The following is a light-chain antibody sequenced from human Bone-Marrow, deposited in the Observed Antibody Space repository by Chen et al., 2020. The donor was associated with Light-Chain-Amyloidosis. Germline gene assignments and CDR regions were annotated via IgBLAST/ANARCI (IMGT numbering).Light chain of an antibody. J-gene: IGLJ3*02. V-gene: IGLV2-14*01. Sequence: QSALTQPASVSGSPGQSITLSCTGTSSDVGGYNLVSWYQQYPGKAPKLMLYEVSNRPSAVSTRFSGSKSGHTASLTISGLQAEDEADYYCISHTSSGTLGVFGGGTKLTVL. CDR3: ISHTSSGTLGV. CDR1: SSDVGGYNL. CDR2: EVS.